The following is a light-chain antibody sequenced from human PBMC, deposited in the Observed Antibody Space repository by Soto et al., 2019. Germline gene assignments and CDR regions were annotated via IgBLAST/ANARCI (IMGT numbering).Light chain of an antibody. J-gene: IGLJ1*01. V-gene: IGLV2-14*03. CDR3: SSYTSSSTLEV. CDR1: SSDLGGHNY. CDR2: DVS. Sequence: QSALTQPASVSESPGQSITIPCTGTSSDLGGHNYVSWYQQHPGKAPKLMIYDVSNRPSGVSNRFSGSKSGNTASLTISGLQAEDEADYYCSSYTSSSTLEVFGTGTKVTVL.